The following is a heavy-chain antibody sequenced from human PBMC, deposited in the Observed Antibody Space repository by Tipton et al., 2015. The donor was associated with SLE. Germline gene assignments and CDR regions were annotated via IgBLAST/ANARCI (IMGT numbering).Heavy chain of an antibody. J-gene: IGHJ4*02. D-gene: IGHD6-19*01. CDR2: ISWNSVYI. Sequence: SLRLSCRASGFTFDDFAMHWVRQAPGKGLEWLSGISWNSVYIGYADSVKGRFIISRDNAKNSLYLQIDSLRVEDTALYYCAKARYSSGWYVFDYWGQGTLVTVSS. CDR1: GFTFDDFA. V-gene: IGHV3-9*01. CDR3: AKARYSSGWYVFDY.